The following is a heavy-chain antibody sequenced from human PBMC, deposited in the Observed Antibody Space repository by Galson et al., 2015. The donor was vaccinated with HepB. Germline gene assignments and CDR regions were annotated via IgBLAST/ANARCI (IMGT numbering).Heavy chain of an antibody. J-gene: IGHJ5*02. CDR3: ARVKPVGARGPWFDP. Sequence: TLSLTCTVSGGSISSGSYYWSWIRQPAGKGLEWIGRIYTSGSTNYNPSLKSRVTMSVDTSKNQFSLKLSSVTAADTAVYYCARVKPVGARGPWFDPWGQGTLVTVSS. CDR2: IYTSGST. V-gene: IGHV4-61*02. D-gene: IGHD1-26*01. CDR1: GGSISSGSYY.